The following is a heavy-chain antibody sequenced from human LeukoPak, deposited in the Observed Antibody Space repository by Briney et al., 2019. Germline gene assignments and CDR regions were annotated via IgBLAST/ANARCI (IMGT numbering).Heavy chain of an antibody. J-gene: IGHJ4*02. V-gene: IGHV3-9*01. CDR3: AKMSVTTHFDY. Sequence: QPGRSLRLSCAASGFTFDDYAMHWVRQAPGKGLEWVSGISWNSGSIGYADSVKGRFTISRDNAKSSLYLQMNSLRAEDTALYYCAKMSVTTHFDYWGQGTLVTVSS. D-gene: IGHD4-17*01. CDR2: ISWNSGSI. CDR1: GFTFDDYA.